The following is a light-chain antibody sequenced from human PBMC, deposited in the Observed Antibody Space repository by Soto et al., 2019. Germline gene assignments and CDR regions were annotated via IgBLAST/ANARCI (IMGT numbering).Light chain of an antibody. Sequence: QSVLTQPASVSRSPGQSITISCTGTSSDVGGYNYVSWYQQHPGKAPKLMIYEVSNRPSGVSNRFSGSKSGNTASLTISGLQAEAEADSYCSSYTSKSTLVFGTGTKLTVL. CDR3: SSYTSKSTLV. V-gene: IGLV2-14*01. J-gene: IGLJ1*01. CDR2: EVS. CDR1: SSDVGGYNY.